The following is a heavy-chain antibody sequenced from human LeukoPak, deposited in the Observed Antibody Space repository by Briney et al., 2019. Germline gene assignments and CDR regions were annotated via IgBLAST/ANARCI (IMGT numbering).Heavy chain of an antibody. CDR1: GYSISTNYY. D-gene: IGHD3-10*01. J-gene: IGHJ4*02. CDR3: ARRRGVNTMVRGKTFDY. V-gene: IGHV4-38-2*02. Sequence: SETLSLTCTVSGYSISTNYYWDWIRQPPGKGLEWIGGVYHSGSTYYNPSLKSRVTISVDTSKNQFSLKLSSVTAADTAVYYCARRRGVNTMVRGKTFDYWGQGTLVTVSS. CDR2: VYHSGST.